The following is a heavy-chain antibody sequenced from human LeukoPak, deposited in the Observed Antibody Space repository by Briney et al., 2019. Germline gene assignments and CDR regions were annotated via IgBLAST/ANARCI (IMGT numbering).Heavy chain of an antibody. V-gene: IGHV3-66*01. CDR2: IYSGGST. Sequence: PGGSLRLSCAASGFTVSSNYVSWVRQAPGKGLEWVSVIYSGGSTYYADSVKGRFTISRDNSKNTLYLQMNSLRAEDTAVYYCARDSRYSYGPGIKQYFDYWGQGTLVTVSS. CDR3: ARDSRYSYGPGIKQYFDY. J-gene: IGHJ4*02. CDR1: GFTVSSNY. D-gene: IGHD5-18*01.